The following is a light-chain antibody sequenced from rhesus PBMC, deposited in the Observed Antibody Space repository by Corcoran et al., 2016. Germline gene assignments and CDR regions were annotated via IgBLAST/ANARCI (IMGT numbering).Light chain of an antibody. CDR2: QAS. V-gene: IGKV7-13*01. J-gene: IGKJ2*01. CDR3: LQSKSSPYS. Sequence: DIVLTQSPSSLAVSPWQRATITCRASESLSFFGMHLIHWYHQPPGQPPKLLIYQASNKNTGVPARFSGSGAGTDFNLTINPVEADDAASYYCLQSKSSPYSFGQGTKVEIK. CDR1: ESLSFFGMHL.